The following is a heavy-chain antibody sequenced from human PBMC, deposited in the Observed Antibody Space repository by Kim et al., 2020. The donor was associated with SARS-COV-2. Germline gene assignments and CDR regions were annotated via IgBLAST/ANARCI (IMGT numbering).Heavy chain of an antibody. D-gene: IGHD5-18*01. Sequence: GGSLRLSCAASGFTFSSYGMHWVRQAPGKGLEWVAVISYDGSNKYYADSVKGRFTISRDNSKNTLYLQMNSLRAEDTAVYYCARYVDTAIDYWGQGTLVTVSS. CDR3: ARYVDTAIDY. V-gene: IGHV3-30*03. CDR1: GFTFSSYG. CDR2: ISYDGSNK. J-gene: IGHJ4*02.